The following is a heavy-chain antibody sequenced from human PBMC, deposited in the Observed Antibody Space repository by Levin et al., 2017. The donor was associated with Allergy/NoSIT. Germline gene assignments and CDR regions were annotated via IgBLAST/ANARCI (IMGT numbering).Heavy chain of an antibody. CDR1: GFTFSSYG. CDR2: IWYDGSNK. J-gene: IGHJ4*02. CDR3: ARPVVPAAIGYFDY. Sequence: GESLKISCAASGFTFSSYGMHWVRQAPGKGLEWVAVIWYDGSNKYYADSVKGRFTISRDNSKNTLYLQMNSLRAEDTAVYYCARPVVPAAIGYFDYWGQGTLVTVSS. D-gene: IGHD2-2*01. V-gene: IGHV3-33*01.